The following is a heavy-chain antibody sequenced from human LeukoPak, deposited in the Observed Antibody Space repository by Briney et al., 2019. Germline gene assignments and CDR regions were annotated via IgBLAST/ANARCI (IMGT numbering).Heavy chain of an antibody. D-gene: IGHD3-16*01. Sequence: GGSLRLSCTASGFTFRNVGMTWVRQAPGKGLEWVGRIQTITDGGTTDYAAPVRGRFTISRDDSKNTLYLQMNSLKTEDTAVYYCTSTLGYWGQGTLVIVSS. V-gene: IGHV3-15*01. CDR1: GFTFRNVG. CDR3: TSTLGY. CDR2: IQTITDGGTT. J-gene: IGHJ4*02.